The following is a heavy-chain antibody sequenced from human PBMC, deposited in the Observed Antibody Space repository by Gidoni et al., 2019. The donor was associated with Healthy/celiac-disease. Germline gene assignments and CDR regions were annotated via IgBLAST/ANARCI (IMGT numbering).Heavy chain of an antibody. Sequence: QVQLQESGPGLVKPSQTLSLTCTVSGGSISSGSYYWSWIRQPAGKGLEWIGRIYTSGSTNYNPSLKSRVTISVDTSKNQFSLKLSSVTAADTAVYYCARDKGDIVVVPAAITWWFDPWGQGTLVTVSS. CDR2: IYTSGST. D-gene: IGHD2-2*01. V-gene: IGHV4-61*02. CDR1: GGSISSGSYY. J-gene: IGHJ5*02. CDR3: ARDKGDIVVVPAAITWWFDP.